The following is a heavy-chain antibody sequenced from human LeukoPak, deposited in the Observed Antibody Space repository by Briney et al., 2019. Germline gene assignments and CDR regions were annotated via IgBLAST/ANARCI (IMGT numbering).Heavy chain of an antibody. Sequence: PGRSLRLSCAASGFTFSSYGMHWVRQAPGKGLEWVAVISYDGSNKYYADSVKGRFTISRDNSKNTLYLQMNSPRAEDTAVYYCARPKPDFWSGYYVYYFDYWGQGTLVTVSS. CDR3: ARPKPDFWSGYYVYYFDY. CDR2: ISYDGSNK. J-gene: IGHJ4*02. CDR1: GFTFSSYG. V-gene: IGHV3-30*03. D-gene: IGHD3-3*01.